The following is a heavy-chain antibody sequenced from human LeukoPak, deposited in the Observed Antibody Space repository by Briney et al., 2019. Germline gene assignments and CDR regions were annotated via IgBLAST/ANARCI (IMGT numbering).Heavy chain of an antibody. D-gene: IGHD4-11*01. CDR3: ARQGSNYGADAFDI. J-gene: IGHJ3*02. V-gene: IGHV1-18*01. CDR2: IGAYSAYT. Sequence: ASVKVSCRASAYTFTKYGISWARQAPGQGLEWMGWIGAYSAYTTYAQKVQGRLTVTTDTSTSTAYMELRSLRSDDTAVHYCARQGSNYGADAFDIWGQGTMVTVSS. CDR1: AYTFTKYG.